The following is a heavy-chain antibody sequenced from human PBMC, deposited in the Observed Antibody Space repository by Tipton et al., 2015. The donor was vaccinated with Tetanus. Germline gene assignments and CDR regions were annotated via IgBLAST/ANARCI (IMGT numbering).Heavy chain of an antibody. D-gene: IGHD2-15*01. Sequence: TLSLTCAVYGGSFSGYYWSWIRQPPGKGLEWIGEINNSGSTNYNPSLKSRVTISVDTSKNHFSLKLSSVTAADTAVYYCARGRRSLRLLYYYGMDVWSQGTTVTVSS. J-gene: IGHJ6*02. CDR1: GGSFSGYY. V-gene: IGHV4-34*01. CDR2: INNSGST. CDR3: ARGRRSLRLLYYYGMDV.